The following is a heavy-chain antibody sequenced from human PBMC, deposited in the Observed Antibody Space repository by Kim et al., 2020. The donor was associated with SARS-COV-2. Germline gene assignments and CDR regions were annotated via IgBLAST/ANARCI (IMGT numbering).Heavy chain of an antibody. D-gene: IGHD1-26*01. J-gene: IGHJ6*02. Sequence: GGSRRLSCATSGFTFRSYAFNWVRQSPGKGLEWIAYVSDSGTTRYYADSVKGRFTISRDNAKNSLSLQMNSLRDEDTAVYYCARAISLYEWGMDVWGQGT. V-gene: IGHV3-48*02. CDR3: ARAISLYEWGMDV. CDR2: VSDSGTTR. CDR1: GFTFRSYA.